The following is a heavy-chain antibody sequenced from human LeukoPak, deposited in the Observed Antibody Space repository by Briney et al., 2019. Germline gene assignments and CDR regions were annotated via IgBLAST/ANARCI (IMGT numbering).Heavy chain of an antibody. D-gene: IGHD3-3*02. CDR3: AKLATSDTGGTY. V-gene: IGHV1-46*01. J-gene: IGHJ4*02. Sequence: ASVKVSCKASGYTFTINHIHWVRQAPGQGLEWMGVINPSGDSTTYAQNFQGRVTMTRDTSTSTVYMELRSLRSEDTAIYYCAKLATSDTGGTYWGQGTLVTVSS. CDR1: GYTFTINH. CDR2: INPSGDST.